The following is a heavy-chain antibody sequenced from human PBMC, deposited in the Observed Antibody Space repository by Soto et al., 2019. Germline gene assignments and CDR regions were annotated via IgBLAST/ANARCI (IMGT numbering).Heavy chain of an antibody. CDR1: GFTFSSYS. J-gene: IGHJ2*01. CDR2: IRGSGSTI. Sequence: GGSLRLSCAASGFTFSSYSMNWVRQAPGKGLEWVSYIRGSGSTIYYAGSVRGRVTISRDNAKNSLYLQMNCLRDEDTAVYYCARGVSMGGSSSLLDDWDLDLWGRGTLVTVSS. CDR3: ARGVSMGGSSSLLDDWDLDL. D-gene: IGHD1-26*01. V-gene: IGHV3-48*02.